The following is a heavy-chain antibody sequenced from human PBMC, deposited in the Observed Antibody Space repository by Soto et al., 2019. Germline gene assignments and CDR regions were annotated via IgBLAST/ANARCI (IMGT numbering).Heavy chain of an antibody. CDR1: GGSISSGDYY. CDR2: IYYSGST. J-gene: IGHJ4*02. Sequence: PSETLSLTCTVSGGSISSGDYYWSWIRQPPGKGLEWIGYIYYSGSTYYNPSLKSRVTISVDTSKNQFSLKLSSVTAADTAVYYCAANLVCGGDSYSGLGYFDYWGQGTLVTSPQ. D-gene: IGHD2-21*02. CDR3: AANLVCGGDSYSGLGYFDY. V-gene: IGHV4-30-4*01.